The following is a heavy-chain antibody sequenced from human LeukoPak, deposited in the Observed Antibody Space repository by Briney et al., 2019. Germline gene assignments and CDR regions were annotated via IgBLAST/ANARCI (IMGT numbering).Heavy chain of an antibody. CDR3: ASFSYDSSGYTKSDY. CDR1: GFTFSSYA. V-gene: IGHV3-23*01. J-gene: IGHJ4*02. Sequence: PGGSLRLSCAASGFTFSSYAMSWVRQAPGKGLEWVSAISGSGGSTYYADSVKGRFTISRDNAKNTLYLQMNSLGAEDTAVYFCASFSYDSSGYTKSDYWGQGTLVTVSS. D-gene: IGHD3-22*01. CDR2: ISGSGGST.